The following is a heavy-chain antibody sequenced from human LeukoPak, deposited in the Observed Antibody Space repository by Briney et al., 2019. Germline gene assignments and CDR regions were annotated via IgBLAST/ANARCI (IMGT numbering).Heavy chain of an antibody. CDR2: IYGGSNIY. D-gene: IGHD5-12*01. CDR1: GFTFSSYG. CDR3: ARGSGFETCDY. J-gene: IGHJ4*02. V-gene: IGHV3-23*03. Sequence: GGSLRLSCAASGFTFSSYGISWVRQVPGKGLEWISVIYGGSNIYYYADSVKGRFTISRDNSKNTVYLQMNSLRVEDTAIYYCARGSGFETCDYWGQGTLVTVSS.